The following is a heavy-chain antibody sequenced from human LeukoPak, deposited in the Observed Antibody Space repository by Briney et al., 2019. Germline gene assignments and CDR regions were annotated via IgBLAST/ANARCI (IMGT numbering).Heavy chain of an antibody. CDR1: GASIGSFY. CDR2: IYTTGST. D-gene: IGHD5-12*01. V-gene: IGHV4-4*07. Sequence: PSETLSLTCTVSGASIGSFYWSWIRQPAGKGLEWIGRIYTTGSTSYNPSLKSRVTMSVDTSKNQFSLKLNSVTAADTAFYHCASTYSDTDWNFDYWGQGTLVTVSS. J-gene: IGHJ4*02. CDR3: ASTYSDTDWNFDY.